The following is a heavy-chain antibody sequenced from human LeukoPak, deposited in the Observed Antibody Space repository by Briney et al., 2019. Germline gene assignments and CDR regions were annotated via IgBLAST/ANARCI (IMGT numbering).Heavy chain of an antibody. D-gene: IGHD1-1*01. J-gene: IGHJ4*02. CDR2: IWYDGDSK. V-gene: IGHV3-33*01. CDR1: GFTFSGYG. CDR3: AGDGGLERYFDY. Sequence: GTSLRLSCVASGFTFSGYGMHWVRQAPGKGLEWVAVIWYDGDSKYYVDSVKGRFTISRDNSRNTLYLQMNSLRAEDTAVYYCAGDGGLERYFDYWGQGTLVTVSS.